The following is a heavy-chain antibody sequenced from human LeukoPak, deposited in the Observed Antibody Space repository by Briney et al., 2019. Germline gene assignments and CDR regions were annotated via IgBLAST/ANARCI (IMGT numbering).Heavy chain of an antibody. V-gene: IGHV3-23*01. CDR2: ISASGDRT. D-gene: IGHD1-26*01. CDR3: AKNGEVLTWFDP. Sequence: GGSLRLSCAASGFTFSSYAMSWVRQAPGRGLEWVSAISASGDRTYYADSVKGRFTISRDNSKNTLYLQMNSLRAEDTAVYSCAKNGEVLTWFDPWGQGTLVTVSS. CDR1: GFTFSSYA. J-gene: IGHJ5*02.